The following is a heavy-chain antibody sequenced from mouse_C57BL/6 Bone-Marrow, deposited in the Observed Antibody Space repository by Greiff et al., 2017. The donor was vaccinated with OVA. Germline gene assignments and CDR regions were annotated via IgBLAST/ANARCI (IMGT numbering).Heavy chain of an antibody. V-gene: IGHV3-6*01. Sequence: EVKLMESGPGLVKPSQSLSLTCSVTGYSITSGYYWNWIRQFPGNKLEWMGYISYDGSNNYNPSLKNRISITRDTSKNQFFLKLNSVTTEDTATYYCARRGYDYDDVYWYFDVWGTGTTVTVSS. CDR1: GYSITSGYY. CDR2: ISYDGSN. D-gene: IGHD2-4*01. J-gene: IGHJ1*03. CDR3: ARRGYDYDDVYWYFDV.